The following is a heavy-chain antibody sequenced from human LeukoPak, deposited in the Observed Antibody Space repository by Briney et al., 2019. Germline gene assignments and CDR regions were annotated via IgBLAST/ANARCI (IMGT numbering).Heavy chain of an antibody. V-gene: IGHV4-39*07. D-gene: IGHD3-10*01. CDR1: GGSISSSAYY. Sequence: SETLSLTCTVSGGSISSSAYYWGWIRQPPGKGLEWIGSIYYSGNTYYNPSLKSRLTISAETSKNQFSLKLRSVTAADTAVYYCARATPTGAFDIWGQGTMVTVSS. J-gene: IGHJ3*02. CDR3: ARATPTGAFDI. CDR2: IYYSGNT.